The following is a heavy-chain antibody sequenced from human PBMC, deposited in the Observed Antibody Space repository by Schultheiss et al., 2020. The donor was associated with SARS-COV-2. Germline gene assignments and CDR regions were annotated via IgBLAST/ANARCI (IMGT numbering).Heavy chain of an antibody. Sequence: SVKVSCKASGGTFSSYAISWVRQAPGQGLEWMGGIIPIFGTANYAQKFQGRVTITADESTSTAYMELSSLRSEDTAVYYCARGSNLTYYDYVWGSYRPREWVPYYYGMDFWGQGTTVTVAS. CDR3: ARGSNLTYYDYVWGSYRPREWVPYYYGMDF. V-gene: IGHV1-69*13. CDR2: IIPIFGTA. D-gene: IGHD3-16*02. J-gene: IGHJ6*02. CDR1: GGTFSSYA.